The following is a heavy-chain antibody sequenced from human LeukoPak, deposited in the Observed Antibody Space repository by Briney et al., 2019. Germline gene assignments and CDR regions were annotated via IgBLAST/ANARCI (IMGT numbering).Heavy chain of an antibody. CDR2: ISAYNGNT. CDR3: ARVGLRFLEWLSYPYYFDY. V-gene: IGHV1-18*01. J-gene: IGHJ4*02. CDR1: GYTFTSYD. D-gene: IGHD3-3*01. Sequence: ASVKVSCKASGYTFTSYDMNWVRQAPGQGLEWMGWISAYNGNTNYAQKLQGRVTMTTDTSTSTAYMELRSLRSDDTAVYYCARVGLRFLEWLSYPYYFDYWGQGTLVTVSS.